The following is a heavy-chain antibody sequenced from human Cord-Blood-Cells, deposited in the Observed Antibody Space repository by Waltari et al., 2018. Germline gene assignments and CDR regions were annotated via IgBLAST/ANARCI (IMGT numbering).Heavy chain of an antibody. V-gene: IGHV4-39*01. J-gene: IGHJ3*02. D-gene: IGHD3-22*01. CDR2: IYYSGST. CDR3: ARVDSSGYYYFAFDI. CDR1: GGSISSSSYY. Sequence: QLQLQESGPGLVKPSETLSLTCTVSGGSISSSSYYWGWIRQPPGKGLEWIGSIYYSGSTSYHPSLKSRVTISVDTSKNQFSLKLSSVTAADTAVYYCARVDSSGYYYFAFDIWGQGTMVTVSS.